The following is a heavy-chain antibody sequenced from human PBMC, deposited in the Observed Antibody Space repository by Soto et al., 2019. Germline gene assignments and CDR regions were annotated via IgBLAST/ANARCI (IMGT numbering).Heavy chain of an antibody. CDR1: GGSFSDYS. Sequence: SETLSLTCAVYGGSFSDYSWSWIRQPPGKGLAWIGEISHSGGSNYNPSLKSRVTISVDTSKNQFSLKLSSVTAAATAVYYCARGRKDYSSSWYVGWGQGTLVTVSS. V-gene: IGHV4-34*01. CDR3: ARGRKDYSSSWYVG. CDR2: ISHSGGS. J-gene: IGHJ4*02. D-gene: IGHD6-13*01.